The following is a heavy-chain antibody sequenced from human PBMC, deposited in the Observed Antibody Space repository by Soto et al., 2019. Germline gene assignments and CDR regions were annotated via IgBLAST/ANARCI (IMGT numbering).Heavy chain of an antibody. CDR3: ATTIYSGGWSRDN. Sequence: TLSLTCALSGDSIYISVYSGSLIQKPPGKGLEWIGNIYHSGNTYYNPSLKSRVTISADSSKNQFSLKLDSVTAADSAVYYCATTIYSGGWSRDNWGQGTLVTVSS. V-gene: IGHV4-30-2*03. D-gene: IGHD6-19*01. J-gene: IGHJ4*02. CDR1: GDSIYISVYS. CDR2: IYHSGNT.